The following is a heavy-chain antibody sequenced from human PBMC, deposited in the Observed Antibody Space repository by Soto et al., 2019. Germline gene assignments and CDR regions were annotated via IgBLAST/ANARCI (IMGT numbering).Heavy chain of an antibody. J-gene: IGHJ4*02. CDR2: TNPSNGGT. Sequence: ASVKVSCKASGYTFTGYYIHWVRQAPGQGLEWMGWTNPSNGGTNYAQKFQGRVTMTRGTSLSIGYMELTTLRSDDTAVFYCAREVGGGRQYYFDSWGLGSLVTVSS. CDR1: GYTFTGYY. V-gene: IGHV1-2*02. D-gene: IGHD3-16*01. CDR3: AREVGGGRQYYFDS.